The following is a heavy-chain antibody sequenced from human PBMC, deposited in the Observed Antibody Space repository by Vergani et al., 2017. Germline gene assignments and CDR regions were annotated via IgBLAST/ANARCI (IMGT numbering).Heavy chain of an antibody. CDR3: ARDGQYSSGWSWE. D-gene: IGHD6-19*01. J-gene: IGHJ4*01. CDR2: FFHSGST. V-gene: IGHV4-38-2*02. CDR1: GYSISSGYY. Sequence: QVQLQESGPGLVKPSETLSLTCSVSGYSISSGYYWGRIRQPPGKGLEWIVSFFHSGSTYYNPSLKSRVTISVDTSKNQFFLKLSSLTAADTAVYYCARDGQYSSGWSWEWGQGTLVTVSS.